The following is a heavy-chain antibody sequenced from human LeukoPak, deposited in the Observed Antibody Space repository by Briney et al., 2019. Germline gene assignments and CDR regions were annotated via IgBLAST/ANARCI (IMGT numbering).Heavy chain of an antibody. Sequence: SETLSLTCTVSGGSISSSSYYWGWIRQPPGKGLEWIGSIYHSGSTYYNPSLKSRVTISVDTSKDQFSLKLSSVTAADTAVYYCARDQLGIVGALGYFDYWGQGTLVTVSS. J-gene: IGHJ4*02. D-gene: IGHD1-26*01. CDR3: ARDQLGIVGALGYFDY. CDR2: IYHSGST. V-gene: IGHV4-39*07. CDR1: GGSISSSSYY.